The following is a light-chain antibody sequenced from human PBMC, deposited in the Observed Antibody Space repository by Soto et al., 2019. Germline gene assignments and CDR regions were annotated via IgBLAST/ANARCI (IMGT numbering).Light chain of an antibody. Sequence: QSVLTQPPSASGTPGQRVTISCSGSSSNIGSNTVSWYQQVPGTAPKLLIYSNNQRPSGAPDRFSGSKSGTSASLATSGLQSEDEADYYCAAWDDSLNALVFGTGTKATVL. V-gene: IGLV1-44*01. J-gene: IGLJ1*01. CDR2: SNN. CDR3: AAWDDSLNALV. CDR1: SSNIGSNT.